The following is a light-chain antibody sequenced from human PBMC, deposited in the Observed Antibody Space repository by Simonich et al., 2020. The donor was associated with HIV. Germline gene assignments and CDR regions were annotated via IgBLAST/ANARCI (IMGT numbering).Light chain of an antibody. CDR1: QSVLYSSNNKNY. CDR3: QQYFRTPLA. V-gene: IGKV4-1*01. CDR2: WAP. Sequence: DIVMTQSPDSLAVSLGERATINCKSSQSVLYSSNNKNYLSWYQQKPGQPPKLLIYWAPTRESGVPDRFSGSGSETDFTLTISSLQAEDVAVYYCQQYFRTPLAFGQGTKLEIK. J-gene: IGKJ2*01.